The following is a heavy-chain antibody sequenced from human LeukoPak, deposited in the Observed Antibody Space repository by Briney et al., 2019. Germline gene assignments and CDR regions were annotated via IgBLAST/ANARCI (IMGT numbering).Heavy chain of an antibody. Sequence: SETMSLTCTVSGGSISSYYWSWIRQPPGKGLEWIGYIYPSRNTNYSPSLKSRVTISVDTSKNQFSLKVSSVTAADTAVYYCARSREVLNFDYWGQGTLVTGSS. D-gene: IGHD1-26*01. CDR3: ARSREVLNFDY. CDR1: GGSISSYY. CDR2: IYPSRNT. V-gene: IGHV4-4*09. J-gene: IGHJ4*02.